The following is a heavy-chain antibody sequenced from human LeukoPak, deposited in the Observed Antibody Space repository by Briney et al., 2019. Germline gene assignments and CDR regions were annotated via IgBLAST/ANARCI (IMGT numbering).Heavy chain of an antibody. D-gene: IGHD3-22*01. CDR3: ANNYDLYYFDY. CDR1: GFTFSSYA. CDR2: ISGGSGST. J-gene: IGHJ4*02. V-gene: IGHV3-23*01. Sequence: GGSLRLSCAASGFTFSSYAMSWVRQAPGKGLAWVSTISGGSGSTYCADSVKGRFTISRDNSKNTLYLQMNSLRDEDTAVYYCANNYDLYYFDYWGQGTLVTVSS.